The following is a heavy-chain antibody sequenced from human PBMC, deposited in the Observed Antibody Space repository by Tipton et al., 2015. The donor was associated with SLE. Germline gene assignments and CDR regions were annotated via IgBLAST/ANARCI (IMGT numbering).Heavy chain of an antibody. Sequence: TLSLTCAVSDFSVSTGYYWSWIRQSAGKGLEWIGRIYSSGRTNYNPSLKSRVTMSVDTSRKQFSLKLTSVTAADTAVYYCARRGWVDAFDIWGQGTMVIVSS. J-gene: IGHJ3*02. D-gene: IGHD6-19*01. CDR3: ARRGWVDAFDI. CDR1: DFSVSTGYY. CDR2: IYSSGRT. V-gene: IGHV4-4*07.